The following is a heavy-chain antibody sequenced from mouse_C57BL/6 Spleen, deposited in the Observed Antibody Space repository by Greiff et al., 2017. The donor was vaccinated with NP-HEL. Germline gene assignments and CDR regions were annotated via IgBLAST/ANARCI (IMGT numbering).Heavy chain of an antibody. J-gene: IGHJ2*01. CDR2: INPYNGGT. CDR3: ARSPPYYGSSYYFDY. CDR1: GYTFTDYY. D-gene: IGHD1-1*01. Sequence: EVQLQQSGPVLVKPGASVKMSCKASGYTFTDYYMNWVKQSHGKSLEWIGVINPYNGGTSYNQKFKGKATLTVDKSSSTAYMELNSLTSEDSAVYYCARSPPYYGSSYYFDYWGQGTTLTVSS. V-gene: IGHV1-19*01.